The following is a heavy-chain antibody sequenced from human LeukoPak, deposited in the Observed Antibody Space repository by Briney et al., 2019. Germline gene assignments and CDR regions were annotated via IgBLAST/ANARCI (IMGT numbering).Heavy chain of an antibody. CDR1: GYTFTGYY. CDR3: AGDGGRSGLDP. Sequence: GASVKVSCKASGYTFTGYYMHWVRQAPGQGLEWMGWINPSSGGTKYAEKFQGRVTMTRDTSISTAYMELSRLRPDDTAVYYCAGDGGRSGLDPWGQGTLVTVSS. V-gene: IGHV1-2*02. CDR2: INPSSGGT. D-gene: IGHD3-3*01. J-gene: IGHJ5*02.